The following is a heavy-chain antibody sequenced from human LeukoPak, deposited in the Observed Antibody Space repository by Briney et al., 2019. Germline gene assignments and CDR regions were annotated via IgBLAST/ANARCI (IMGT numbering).Heavy chain of an antibody. CDR3: AKDQSGDPYYFDY. CDR1: GFAFSSYA. J-gene: IGHJ4*02. V-gene: IGHV3-23*01. CDR2: ISDRGGST. D-gene: IGHD2-21*02. Sequence: GGSLRLSCAASGFAFSSYAMSWVRQAPGKGLEWVSFISDRGGSTYYADSVKGRFTISRDNSKNTLYLQMNSLRAEDTAVYYCAKDQSGDPYYFDYWGQGTLVTVSS.